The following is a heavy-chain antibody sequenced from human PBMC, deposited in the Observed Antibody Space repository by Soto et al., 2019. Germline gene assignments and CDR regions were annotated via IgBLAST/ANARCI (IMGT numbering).Heavy chain of an antibody. Sequence: GGSLRLSCAASGFICTSYDMSWVRQAPGKGLEWVSTILVGGSTHYEDSVKGRFTISRDRSKNTVYLQMNSLTAGDTAVYYCAKATATGGGAFDICGQGTTVTVSS. V-gene: IGHV3-23*01. J-gene: IGHJ3*02. CDR3: AKATATGGGAFDI. CDR2: ILVGGST. CDR1: GFICTSYD. D-gene: IGHD2-8*02.